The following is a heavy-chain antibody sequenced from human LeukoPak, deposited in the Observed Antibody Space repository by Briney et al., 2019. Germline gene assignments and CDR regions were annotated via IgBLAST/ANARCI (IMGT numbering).Heavy chain of an antibody. J-gene: IGHJ4*02. D-gene: IGHD3-9*01. CDR1: GFTFSSYS. Sequence: GGSLRLSCAASGFTFSSYSMNWVRQAPGKGLEWVSSISSSSSYIYYADSVKGRFTIFRDNAKNSLYLQMNSLRAEDTAVYYCASSLSYDILTGSKYPYPDYWGQGTLVTVSS. V-gene: IGHV3-21*01. CDR3: ASSLSYDILTGSKYPYPDY. CDR2: ISSSSSYI.